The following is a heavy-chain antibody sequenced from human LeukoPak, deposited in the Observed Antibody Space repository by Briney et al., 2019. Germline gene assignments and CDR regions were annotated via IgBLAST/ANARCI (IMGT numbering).Heavy chain of an antibody. CDR3: AKCVYSYGYHFDY. J-gene: IGHJ4*02. CDR1: GFTFNNYA. CDR2: ITGSGGDT. V-gene: IGHV3-23*01. D-gene: IGHD5-18*01. Sequence: PGGSLRLSCAASGFTFNNYAMSWVRQAPGKGLEWVSAITGSGGDTYHADSVKGRFTISRDNSKNTLYLQMNSLRAEDTAVYYCAKCVYSYGYHFDYWGQGTLVTVSS.